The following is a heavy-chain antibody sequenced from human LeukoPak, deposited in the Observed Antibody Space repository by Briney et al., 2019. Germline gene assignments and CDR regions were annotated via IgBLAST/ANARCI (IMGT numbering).Heavy chain of an antibody. J-gene: IGHJ3*02. CDR2: INPNSGGT. Sequence: EASVKVSCKASGYTFTGYYMHWVRQAPGQGLEWMGWINPNSGGTNYAQKFQGRVTMTRDTSISTAYMELSRLRSDDTAVYYCARVFIATFDYDFLTGYYPRDAFDIWGQGTMVTVSS. CDR1: GYTFTGYY. D-gene: IGHD3-9*01. CDR3: ARVFIATFDYDFLTGYYPRDAFDI. V-gene: IGHV1-2*02.